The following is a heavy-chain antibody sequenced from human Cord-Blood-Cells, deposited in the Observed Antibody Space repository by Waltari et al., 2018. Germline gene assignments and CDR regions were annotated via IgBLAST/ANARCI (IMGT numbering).Heavy chain of an antibody. CDR3: AKEKRPYYDILTGYYDY. V-gene: IGHV1-24*01. Sequence: QVQLVQSGAEVKKPGASVKVPCKVSGYTLTELSMHWVRKAPGKGLAWMGGFDPEEGETIYAQKFQGRVTMTEDTSTDTAYMELSSLRSEDTAVYYCAKEKRPYYDILTGYYDYWGQGTLVTVSS. CDR2: FDPEEGET. D-gene: IGHD3-9*01. J-gene: IGHJ4*02. CDR1: GYTLTELS.